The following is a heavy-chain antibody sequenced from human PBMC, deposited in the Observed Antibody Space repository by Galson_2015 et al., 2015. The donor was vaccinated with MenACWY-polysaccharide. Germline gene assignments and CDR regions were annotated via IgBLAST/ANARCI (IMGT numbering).Heavy chain of an antibody. CDR3: ARVSVCGGDCYYFGY. Sequence: SVKVSCKASGYTFTSYDIHWVRQATGQGLESMGWMNPNSGNTGYTQKFQGRVSMTRSTSISTAYMELSSLRSEDTAVYFCARVSVCGGDCYYFGYWGQGTLVTVSS. CDR2: MNPNSGNT. D-gene: IGHD2-21*02. J-gene: IGHJ4*02. V-gene: IGHV1-8*01. CDR1: GYTFTSYD.